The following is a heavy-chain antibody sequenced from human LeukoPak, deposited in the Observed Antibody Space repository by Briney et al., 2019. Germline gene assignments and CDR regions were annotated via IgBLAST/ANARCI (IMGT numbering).Heavy chain of an antibody. D-gene: IGHD3-3*01. Sequence: ASVKVSCKASGYTFTSYDINWVRQATGQGLGWMGWMNPNSGNTGYAQKFQGRATITRNTSISTAYMELSSLRSEDTAVYYCARGNSEYYDFWSGHYMDVWGKGTTVTVSS. CDR1: GYTFTSYD. CDR2: MNPNSGNT. J-gene: IGHJ6*03. CDR3: ARGNSEYYDFWSGHYMDV. V-gene: IGHV1-8*03.